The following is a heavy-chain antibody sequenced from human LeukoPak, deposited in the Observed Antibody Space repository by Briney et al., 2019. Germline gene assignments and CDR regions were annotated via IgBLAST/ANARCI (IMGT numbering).Heavy chain of an antibody. CDR2: ISYDGSNK. J-gene: IGHJ4*02. D-gene: IGHD6-6*01. Sequence: GRSLRLSCAASGFTFSSYGMHWVRQAPDKGLEWVAVISYDGSNKYYADSVKGRFTISRDNSKNTLYLQMNSLRAEDTAVYYCAILGAARLRVFDYWGQGTLVTVSS. V-gene: IGHV3-30*03. CDR3: AILGAARLRVFDY. CDR1: GFTFSSYG.